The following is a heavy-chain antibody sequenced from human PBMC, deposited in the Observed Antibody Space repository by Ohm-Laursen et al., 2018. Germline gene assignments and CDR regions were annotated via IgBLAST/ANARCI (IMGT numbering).Heavy chain of an antibody. CDR3: ARISGYPSNWFDP. Sequence: SLRLSCAASGFTVSTNYMSWVRQTPGKGLEWVSVIYTGGYTYYADSVKGRFTISRDKSKNTVYLQMNSLRAEDTAVYYCARISGYPSNWFDPWGQGTLVTVSS. CDR1: GFTVSTNY. V-gene: IGHV3-53*01. J-gene: IGHJ5*02. D-gene: IGHD3-22*01. CDR2: IYTGGYT.